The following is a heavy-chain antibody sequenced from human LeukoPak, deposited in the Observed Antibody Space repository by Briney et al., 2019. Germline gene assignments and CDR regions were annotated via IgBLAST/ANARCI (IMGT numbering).Heavy chain of an antibody. D-gene: IGHD6-19*01. CDR3: ASQTAGWSAGTEYYQH. CDR1: GGSIINDNW. CDR2: IYHRGTT. Sequence: PSETLSLTCGVSGGSIINDNWWTWVRQPPGKGLEWIGEIYHRGTTNYNPSLKSRVTISIDESKKSFSLKLTSVTAADTAVYYCASQTAGWSAGTEYYQHWGQGTLVIVSS. J-gene: IGHJ1*01. V-gene: IGHV4/OR15-8*01.